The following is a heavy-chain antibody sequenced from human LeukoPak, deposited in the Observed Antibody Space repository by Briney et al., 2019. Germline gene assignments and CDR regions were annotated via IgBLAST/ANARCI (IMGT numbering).Heavy chain of an antibody. CDR2: INPNSGGT. V-gene: IGHV1-2*02. D-gene: IGHD3-10*01. CDR3: ASETLYGSGSYYPFGY. CDR1: GCTFTGYY. J-gene: IGHJ4*02. Sequence: GASVKVSCKASGCTFTGYYMHWVRQAPGQGLEGMGWINPNSGGTKYAQKFQGSVTMTRNTSISTAYMELSRLRSDDTAVYYFASETLYGSGSYYPFGYWGQGTLVTVSS.